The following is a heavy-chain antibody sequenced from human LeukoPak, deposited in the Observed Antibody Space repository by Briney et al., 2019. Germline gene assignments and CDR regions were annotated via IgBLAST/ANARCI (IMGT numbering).Heavy chain of an antibody. CDR1: GYTFTSYD. V-gene: IGHV1-8*03. CDR3: ARGPECSGYDSYYYYMDV. CDR2: MNPNSGNT. J-gene: IGHJ6*03. D-gene: IGHD5-12*01. Sequence: ASVKVSCKASGYTFTSYDINWVRQATGQGLEWMGWMNPNSGNTGYAQKFQGRVTITRNTSISTAYMELSSLRSEDTAVYYCARGPECSGYDSYYYYMDVWGKGTTVTVSS.